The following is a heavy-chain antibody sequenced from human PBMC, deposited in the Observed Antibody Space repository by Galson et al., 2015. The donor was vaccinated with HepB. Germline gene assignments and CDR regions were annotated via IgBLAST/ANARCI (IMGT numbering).Heavy chain of an antibody. CDR2: IIPILGIA. D-gene: IGHD3-10*01. V-gene: IGHV1-69*04. CDR1: GYTFTSYA. J-gene: IGHJ3*02. CDR3: AVVRFTNEKYYYPVVDDAFDI. Sequence: SVKVSCKASGYTFTSYAISWVRQAPGQGLEWMGRIIPILGIANYAQKFQGRVTITADKSTSTAYMELSSLRSEDTAVYYCAVVRFTNEKYYYPVVDDAFDIWGQGTLVTVSS.